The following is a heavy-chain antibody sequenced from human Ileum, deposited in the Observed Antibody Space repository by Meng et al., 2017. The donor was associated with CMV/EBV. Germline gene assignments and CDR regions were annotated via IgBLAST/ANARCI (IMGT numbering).Heavy chain of an antibody. CDR3: VRGNHWNPGGLDA. Sequence: GGSLKISCAASGFTVSSDYMGWVRQAPGKGLEWVSLISVSGNTYYSDSVKGRFTISRDNSKNTLCLRMDSLRVEDTAVYYCVRGNHWNPGGLDAWGQGTTVTVSS. J-gene: IGHJ6*02. CDR1: GFTVSSDY. CDR2: ISVSGNT. V-gene: IGHV3-53*01. D-gene: IGHD1-1*01.